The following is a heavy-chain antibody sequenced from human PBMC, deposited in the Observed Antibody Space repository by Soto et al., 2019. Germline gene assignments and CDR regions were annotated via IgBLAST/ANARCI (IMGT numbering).Heavy chain of an antibody. CDR3: AKDRFLEWLSPMYYFDY. J-gene: IGHJ4*02. Sequence: QVQLVESGGGVVQPGRSLRLSCAASGFTFSSYGMHWVRQAPGTGLEWVAVISYDGSNKYYADSVKGRFTISRDNSKNTLYLQMNSLRAEDTAVYYCAKDRFLEWLSPMYYFDYWGQGTLVTVSS. CDR1: GFTFSSYG. D-gene: IGHD3-3*01. CDR2: ISYDGSNK. V-gene: IGHV3-30*18.